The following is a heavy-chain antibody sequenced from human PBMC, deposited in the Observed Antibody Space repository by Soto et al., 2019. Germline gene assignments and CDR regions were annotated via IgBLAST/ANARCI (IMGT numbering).Heavy chain of an antibody. CDR3: AKVPAYYYDSSGYSDY. J-gene: IGHJ4*02. Sequence: QVQLVESGGGVVQPGRSLRLSCAASGFTFSSYGMHWVRQAPGKGLEWVAVISYDGSNKYYADSVKGRFTISRDNSKNTLYLQMNSLRAEDTAVYYCAKVPAYYYDSSGYSDYWGQGTLVTVSS. D-gene: IGHD3-22*01. V-gene: IGHV3-30*18. CDR2: ISYDGSNK. CDR1: GFTFSSYG.